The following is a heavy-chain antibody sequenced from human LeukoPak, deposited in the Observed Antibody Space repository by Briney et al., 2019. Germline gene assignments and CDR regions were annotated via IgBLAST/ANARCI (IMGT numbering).Heavy chain of an antibody. V-gene: IGHV1-8*02. CDR2: MNPNSGNT. CDR3: ARGIAVGYYYYYYYMDV. CDR1: GYTFSNYA. J-gene: IGHJ6*03. Sequence: ASVKVSCKASGYTFSNYAINWVRQATGQGLEWMGWMNPNSGNTGYAQKFQGRVTMTRNTSISTAYMELSSLRSEDTAVYYCARGIAVGYYYYYYYMDVWGKGTTVTISS. D-gene: IGHD6-19*01.